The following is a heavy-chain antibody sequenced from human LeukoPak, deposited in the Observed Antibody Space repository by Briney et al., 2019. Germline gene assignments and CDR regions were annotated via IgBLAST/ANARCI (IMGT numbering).Heavy chain of an antibody. J-gene: IGHJ4*02. CDR2: INHSGST. Sequence: SETLSLTCAVYGGSFSGYYWSWIRQPPGKGLEWIGEINHSGSTNYNPSLKSRVTISVDTSKNQFSLKLSSVTAADTAVYYCARGDNSGYVYWGQGTLVTVSS. CDR3: ARGDNSGYVY. CDR1: GGSFSGYY. D-gene: IGHD5-12*01. V-gene: IGHV4-34*01.